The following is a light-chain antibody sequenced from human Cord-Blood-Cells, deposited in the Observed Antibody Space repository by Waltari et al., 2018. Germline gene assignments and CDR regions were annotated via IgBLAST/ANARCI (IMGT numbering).Light chain of an antibody. CDR2: DVS. Sequence: QPPLTRPPPVSGPPEQPSPISAHGTSSEFGGYNYLPWYQQHPGKAPNLMIYDVSKRPSGVPDRFSGSKSGNTASLTISGLQAEDEADYYCCSYAGSYTWVFGGGTKLTVL. J-gene: IGLJ3*02. CDR1: SSEFGGYNY. CDR3: CSYAGSYTWV. V-gene: IGLV2-11*01.